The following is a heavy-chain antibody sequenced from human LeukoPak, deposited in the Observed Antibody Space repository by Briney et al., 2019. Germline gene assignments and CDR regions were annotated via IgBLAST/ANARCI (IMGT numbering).Heavy chain of an antibody. CDR1: GFTFSLYT. CDR2: ISGSGDST. D-gene: IGHD3-16*01. J-gene: IGHJ3*02. V-gene: IGHV3-23*01. Sequence: GGSLRLSCAASGFTFSLYTMNWVRQAPGKGLEWVSAISGSGDSTSYADSVKGRFSISRDNSENTVYLQMNSLRDEDTALYYCAKDVPSWGSAFHIWGQGTMVTVSS. CDR3: AKDVPSWGSAFHI.